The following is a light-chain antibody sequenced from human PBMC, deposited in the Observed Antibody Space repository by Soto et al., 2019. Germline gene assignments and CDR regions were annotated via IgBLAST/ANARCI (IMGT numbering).Light chain of an antibody. CDR1: QDINNY. J-gene: IGKJ5*01. CDR2: DAS. V-gene: IGKV1-33*01. Sequence: IAITLSTYSLSASVGDRVTINCQASQDINNYLNWYQQKPGKAPKLLIYDASNLETGVPSRFSGSGSGTDFTFTISSLQPEDIATYYCQEYATLPPFPSGQGTRLEIK. CDR3: QEYATLPPFP.